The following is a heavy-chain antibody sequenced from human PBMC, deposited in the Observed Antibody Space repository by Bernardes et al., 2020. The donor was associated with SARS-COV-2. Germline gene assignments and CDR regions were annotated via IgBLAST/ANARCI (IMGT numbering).Heavy chain of an antibody. CDR3: AKSSGDYSLTWFDP. V-gene: IGHV3-23*01. J-gene: IGHJ5*02. CDR1: GFTFRSSA. D-gene: IGHD4-17*01. CDR2: ISGSGGST. Sequence: VGSLFLSCAASGFTFRSSAMTWVRQAPGKGLEWVSLISGSGGSTYYADSVKGRFTISRDNSKNTLYLQMNSLRVEDAALYYCAKSSGDYSLTWFDPWGQGTLVTVSS.